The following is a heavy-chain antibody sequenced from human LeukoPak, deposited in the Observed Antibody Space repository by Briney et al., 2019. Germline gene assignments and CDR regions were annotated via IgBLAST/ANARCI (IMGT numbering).Heavy chain of an antibody. CDR3: ARVEVGATYYFDY. Sequence: VASVKVSCKASGHTFTGYYMHWVRQAPGQGLEWMGWINPNSGGTNYAQKFQGRVTMTRDTSISTAYMELSRLRSDDTAVYYSARVEVGATYYFDYWGQGTLVTVSS. CDR1: GHTFTGYY. D-gene: IGHD1-26*01. CDR2: INPNSGGT. J-gene: IGHJ4*02. V-gene: IGHV1-2*02.